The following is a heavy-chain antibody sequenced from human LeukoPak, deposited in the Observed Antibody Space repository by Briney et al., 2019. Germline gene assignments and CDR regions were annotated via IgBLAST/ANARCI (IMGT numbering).Heavy chain of an antibody. D-gene: IGHD6-19*01. CDR3: AREASIAVAGTVWFDP. V-gene: IGHV4-61*01. J-gene: IGHJ5*02. Sequence: TSETLSLTCTVSGGSVSSGSYYWSWIRQLPGKGLEWIGYIYYSGSTKYNPSLKSRVTMSVDTSKNQFSLKLSFVTAADTAVYYCAREASIAVAGTVWFDPWGQGTLVTVSS. CDR2: IYYSGST. CDR1: GGSVSSGSYY.